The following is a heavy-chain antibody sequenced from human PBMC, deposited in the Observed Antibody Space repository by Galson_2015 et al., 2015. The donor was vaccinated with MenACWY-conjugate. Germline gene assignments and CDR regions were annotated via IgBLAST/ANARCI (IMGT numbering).Heavy chain of an antibody. CDR1: GFTFSSYG. V-gene: IGHV3-33*01. Sequence: SLRLSCAASGFTFSSYGMHWVRQAPGKGLEWVAVIWYDGSNKYYADSVKGRFTISRDNSKNTLYLQMNSLRAEDTAVYYCARGWVVVPAAIGTYYYYGMDVWGQGTTVTVSS. CDR3: ARGWVVVPAAIGTYYYYGMDV. J-gene: IGHJ6*02. D-gene: IGHD2-2*02. CDR2: IWYDGSNK.